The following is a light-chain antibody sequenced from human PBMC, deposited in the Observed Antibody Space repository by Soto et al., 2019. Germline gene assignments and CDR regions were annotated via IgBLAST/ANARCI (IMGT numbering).Light chain of an antibody. CDR1: QSVSSSF. J-gene: IGKJ1*01. V-gene: IGKV3-20*01. CDR3: QQYGGSPWT. CDR2: GAS. Sequence: EIVLTQSPGTLSLSPGERVTLSCRASQSVSSSFLAWYQQKPGQAPRLPIYGASSRATGIPDRFSGSGSGTDFTLTIRRLEPEDFAVYYCQQYGGSPWTFGQGTKVEIK.